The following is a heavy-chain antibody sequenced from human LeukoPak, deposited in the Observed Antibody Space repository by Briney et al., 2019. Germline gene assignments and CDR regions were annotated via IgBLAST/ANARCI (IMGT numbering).Heavy chain of an antibody. V-gene: IGHV4-38-2*01. D-gene: IGHD6-6*01. Sequence: SETLSLTCAVSGYSISSGYYWGWIRQPPGKGLEWIGSIYHSGSTYYNPSLKSRVTISVDTSKNQLSLKLSSVTAADTAVYYCASLGYDPSSSSPYAFDYWGQGTLVTVSS. CDR2: IYHSGST. CDR3: ASLGYDPSSSSPYAFDY. CDR1: GYSISSGYY. J-gene: IGHJ4*02.